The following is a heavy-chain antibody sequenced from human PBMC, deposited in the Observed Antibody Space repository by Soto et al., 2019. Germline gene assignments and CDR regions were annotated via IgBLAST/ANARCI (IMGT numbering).Heavy chain of an antibody. CDR2: IWYDGSNK. V-gene: IGHV3-33*01. CDR1: GFTFSSYG. J-gene: IGHJ4*02. CDR3: ARDLEDSSSSGFDY. D-gene: IGHD6-6*01. Sequence: GGSLRLSCAASGFTFSSYGMHWVRQAPGKGLEWVAVIWYDGSNKYYADSVKGRFTISRDNSKNTLYLQMNSLRAEDTAVYYCARDLEDSSSSGFDYWGQGTLVTVSS.